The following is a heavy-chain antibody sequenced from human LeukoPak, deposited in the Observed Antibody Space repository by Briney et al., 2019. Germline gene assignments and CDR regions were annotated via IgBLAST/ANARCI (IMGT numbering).Heavy chain of an antibody. Sequence: PGGSLRLSWAASGFTFSRNGMHWVRRAPGKGLEWVAFIRYDGSNKYYAGSVKGRFSISRDNSKNTLYLQMNSLRAEDTAVYYCAKALGSGSSYDAFDIWGQGTMVTVSS. CDR3: AKALGSGSSYDAFDI. D-gene: IGHD1-26*01. CDR1: GFTFSRNG. CDR2: IRYDGSNK. V-gene: IGHV3-30*02. J-gene: IGHJ3*02.